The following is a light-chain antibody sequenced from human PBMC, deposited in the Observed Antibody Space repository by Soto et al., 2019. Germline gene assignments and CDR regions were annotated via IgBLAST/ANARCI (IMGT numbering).Light chain of an antibody. CDR3: QHFGNSQYT. CDR1: QSIFSPY. J-gene: IGKJ2*01. CDR2: STS. Sequence: IVLTQSPATLSLSPGEGATLSCRASQSIFSPYLAWYQQIPGQAPRLLIYSTSTRATGVPDRFSGSGSGTDFTLTIRRLEPGDFAVYYCQHFGNSQYTFGQGTKVDIK. V-gene: IGKV3-20*01.